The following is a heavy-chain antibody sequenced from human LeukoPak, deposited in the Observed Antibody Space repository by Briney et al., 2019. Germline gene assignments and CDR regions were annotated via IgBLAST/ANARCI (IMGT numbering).Heavy chain of an antibody. D-gene: IGHD5-18*01. CDR3: ALGNSYAYEGDY. CDR1: GGTFSSYA. J-gene: IGHJ4*02. V-gene: IGHV1-69*01. CDR2: IIPIFGTA. Sequence: SVKVSCKASGGTFSSYAISWGRQAPGQGLEWMGGIIPIFGTANYAQKFQGRVTITADESTSTAYMQLSSLRSEDTAVYYCALGNSYAYEGDYWGQGTLVTVSS.